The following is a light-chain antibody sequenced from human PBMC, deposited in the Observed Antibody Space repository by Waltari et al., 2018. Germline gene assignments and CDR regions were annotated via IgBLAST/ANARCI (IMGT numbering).Light chain of an antibody. Sequence: SSELTQDPAVSVAMGQTVRITCQGNSLRSYYASWYQQRPGQAPRLVMFDQNNRPSGVPDRSSGSNSDNTASLTITGAQAEDEASYYCHSRDASGVGGSFGGGTKLTVL. CDR1: SLRSYY. J-gene: IGLJ2*01. CDR2: DQN. CDR3: HSRDASGVGGS. V-gene: IGLV3-19*01.